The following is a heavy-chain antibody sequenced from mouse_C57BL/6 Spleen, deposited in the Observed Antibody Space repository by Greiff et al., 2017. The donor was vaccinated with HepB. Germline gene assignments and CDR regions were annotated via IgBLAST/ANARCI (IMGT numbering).Heavy chain of an antibody. V-gene: IGHV3-6*01. CDR3: ARDSSGGFDY. Sequence: ESGPGLVKPSQSLSLTCSVTGYSITSGYYWNWIRQFPGNKLEWMGYISYDGSNNYNPSLKNRISITRDTSKNQFFLKLNSVTTEDTATYYCARDSSGGFDYWGQGTTLTVSS. J-gene: IGHJ2*01. CDR2: ISYDGSN. CDR1: GYSITSGYY. D-gene: IGHD3-2*02.